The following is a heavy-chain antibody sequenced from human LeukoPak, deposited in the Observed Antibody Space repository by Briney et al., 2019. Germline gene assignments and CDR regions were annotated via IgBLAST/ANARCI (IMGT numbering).Heavy chain of an antibody. CDR1: GFSVSSKY. D-gene: IGHD5-18*01. CDR3: ARGTTSEVTAGDY. CDR2: IYTGGNT. J-gene: IGHJ4*02. V-gene: IGHV3-53*01. Sequence: GGSLRLSCAASGFSVSSKYMSWVRQAPGKGLEWVSVIYTGGNTYYADSVKGRFTISRDNSKNTVYLQMNSLRADDTAVYYCARGTTSEVTAGDYWGRGTLVTVSS.